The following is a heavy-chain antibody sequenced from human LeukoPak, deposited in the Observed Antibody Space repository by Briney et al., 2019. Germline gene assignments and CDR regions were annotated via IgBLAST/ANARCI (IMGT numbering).Heavy chain of an antibody. CDR3: ARSELLWFGGVNSGFDY. Sequence: SETLSLTCTVSGGSISSYYWSWIRQPPGKGLEWIGYIYYSGSTNYNPSLKSRVTISLDTSKNQFSLKLSSATAADTAVYYCARSELLWFGGVNSGFDYWGQGTLVTVSS. CDR1: GGSISSYY. V-gene: IGHV4-59*01. CDR2: IYYSGST. J-gene: IGHJ4*02. D-gene: IGHD3-10*01.